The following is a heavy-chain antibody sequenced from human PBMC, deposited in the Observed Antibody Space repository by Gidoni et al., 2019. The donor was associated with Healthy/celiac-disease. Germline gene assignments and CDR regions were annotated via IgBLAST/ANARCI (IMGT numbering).Heavy chain of an antibody. V-gene: IGHV3-30*02. CDR3: AKEGSSSSYYYYYMDV. CDR2: IRYDGSNK. D-gene: IGHD6-6*01. Sequence: QVQLVESGGGVVQRGGSRSLSCAASGLTFSSHGMHWVRQAPGKGLEWVAFIRYDGSNKYYADSVKGRFTISRDNSKNTLYLQMNSLRAEDTAVYYCAKEGSSSSYYYYYMDVWGKGTTVTVSS. CDR1: GLTFSSHG. J-gene: IGHJ6*03.